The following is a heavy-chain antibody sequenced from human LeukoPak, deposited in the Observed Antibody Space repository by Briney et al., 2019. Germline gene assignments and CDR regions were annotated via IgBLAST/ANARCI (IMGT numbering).Heavy chain of an antibody. CDR2: IWYDGSNK. V-gene: IGHV3-33*01. CDR3: ARGRWLLLYYFDY. J-gene: IGHJ4*02. Sequence: GGSLRLSCAASGFTFSSHGMHLVRQAPATGLEWVAVIWYDGSNKYYADSVKGRVTISRDNAKNSLYLQMNSLRDEDTAVYYCARGRWLLLYYFDYWGQGTLVTVSS. D-gene: IGHD2-21*02. CDR1: GFTFSSHG.